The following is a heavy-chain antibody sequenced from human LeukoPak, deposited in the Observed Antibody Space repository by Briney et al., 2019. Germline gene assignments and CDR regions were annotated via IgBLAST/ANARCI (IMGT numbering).Heavy chain of an antibody. J-gene: IGHJ4*02. V-gene: IGHV4-4*07. CDR3: ARDADSSGYYFSI. CDR2: IYTSVST. Sequence: SETLSLTCTVSGGSISSYYWSWIRQPAGKGLEWIGRIYTSVSTYYNPSLKSRVTMSVDTSKNQFSLKLSSVTAADTAVYYCARDADSSGYYFSIWGQGTLVTVSS. D-gene: IGHD3-22*01. CDR1: GGSISSYY.